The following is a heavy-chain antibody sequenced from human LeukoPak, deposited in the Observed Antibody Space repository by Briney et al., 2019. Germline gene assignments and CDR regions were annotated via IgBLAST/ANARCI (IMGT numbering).Heavy chain of an antibody. V-gene: IGHV1-69*13. J-gene: IGHJ4*02. D-gene: IGHD6-13*01. CDR2: IVPIFGTA. CDR1: GGTFSSYA. CDR3: AREGRSFTIAAAGTLFY. Sequence: ASVKVSCKASGGTFSSYAISWVRQAPGQGLEWMGGIVPIFGTANYAQKFQGRVTITADESTSTAYMELSSLRPEDTAVYYCAREGRSFTIAAAGTLFYWGQGTLVTVSS.